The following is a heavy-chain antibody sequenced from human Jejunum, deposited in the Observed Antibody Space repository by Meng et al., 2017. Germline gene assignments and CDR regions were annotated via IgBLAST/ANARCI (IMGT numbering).Heavy chain of an antibody. Sequence: QVHLQESRPGLVKPSETLSLTCAVSGGSIESNNWWTWIRQPPGQGLEWIGEVYHSGSTHYNPSLQSRVTISIDNSKNRFSLSLNSATAADTAIYYCARADYVRYFDLWGRGTLVTVSS. J-gene: IGHJ2*01. CDR2: VYHSGST. CDR3: ARADYVRYFDL. CDR1: GGSIESNNW. D-gene: IGHD3-10*02. V-gene: IGHV4-4*02.